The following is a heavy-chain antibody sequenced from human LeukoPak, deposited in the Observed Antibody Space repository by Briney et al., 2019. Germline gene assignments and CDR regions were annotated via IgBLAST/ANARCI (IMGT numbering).Heavy chain of an antibody. CDR3: ARGPPRDISGYFNY. CDR1: GFTFSSYW. V-gene: IGHV3-7*01. CDR2: IKQDGSEK. Sequence: TGGSLRLSCAASGFTFSSYWMSWVRQAPGKGLEWVANIKQDGSEKYYVDSVKGRFTISRDNDKNSLYLQVTSLRAEDTAVYYCARGPPRDISGYFNYWGQGTLVTVSS. J-gene: IGHJ4*02. D-gene: IGHD3-22*01.